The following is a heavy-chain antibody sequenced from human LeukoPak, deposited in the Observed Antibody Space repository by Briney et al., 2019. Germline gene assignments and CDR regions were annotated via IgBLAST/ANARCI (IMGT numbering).Heavy chain of an antibody. J-gene: IGHJ3*02. CDR3: AKEKTYYYGSGSYRGAFDI. CDR1: GFTFDDYA. Sequence: GGSLRLSCAASGFTFDDYAMHWVRQAPGKGLEWVSGISWNSGSIGYADSVKGRFTIPRDNAKNSLYLQMNSLRAEDTALYYCAKEKTYYYGSGSYRGAFDIWGQGTMVTVSS. D-gene: IGHD3-10*01. CDR2: ISWNSGSI. V-gene: IGHV3-9*01.